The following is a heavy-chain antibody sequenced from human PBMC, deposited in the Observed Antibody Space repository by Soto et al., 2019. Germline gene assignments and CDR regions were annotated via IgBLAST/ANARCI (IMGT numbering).Heavy chain of an antibody. D-gene: IGHD5-18*01. CDR3: ARGPRWDTAMSRGNYYNGMDV. V-gene: IGHV3-74*01. CDR2: INSDGSST. Sequence: GGSLRLSCAASGFTFSSYWMHWVRQAPGKGLVWVSRINSDGSSTSYADSVKCRFTISRDKDKNTLYLQMNSLRAEDTAVYYCARGPRWDTAMSRGNYYNGMDVWGQGTTVTVSS. CDR1: GFTFSSYW. J-gene: IGHJ6*02.